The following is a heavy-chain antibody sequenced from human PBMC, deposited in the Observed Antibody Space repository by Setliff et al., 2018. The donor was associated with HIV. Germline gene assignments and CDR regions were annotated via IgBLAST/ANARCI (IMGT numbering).Heavy chain of an antibody. CDR2: INPNSGGT. D-gene: IGHD7-27*01. CDR1: GYTFTGYY. J-gene: IGHJ6*03. V-gene: IGHV1-2*04. CDR3: ARDSKGHGSNWGPPGGYYMDV. Sequence: ASVKVSCKASGYTFTGYYMHWVRQAPGQGLEWMGWINPNSGGTDYAQKFQGWVTMTRDTSISTAYMELSRLRSDDTAVYYCARDSKGHGSNWGPPGGYYMDVWGKGTTVTVSS.